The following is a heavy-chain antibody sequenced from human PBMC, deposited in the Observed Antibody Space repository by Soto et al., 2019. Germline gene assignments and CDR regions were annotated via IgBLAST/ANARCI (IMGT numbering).Heavy chain of an antibody. Sequence: QVQLVQSGAEVKKPGSSVKVSCKASGGTFSTSSINWLRQAPGQRPEWMGNILPIFGTADYAQKFRDRVKITADKSTNKAYIELRSLISENAAVYYCASGHEFGGNSDAFAIWGQGTVVTVSS. J-gene: IGHJ3*02. D-gene: IGHD3-10*01. CDR1: GGTFSTSS. CDR2: ILPIFGTA. V-gene: IGHV1-69*14. CDR3: ASGHEFGGNSDAFAI.